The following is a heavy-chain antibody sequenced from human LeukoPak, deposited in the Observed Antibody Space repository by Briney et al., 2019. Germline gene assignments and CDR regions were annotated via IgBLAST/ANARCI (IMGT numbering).Heavy chain of an antibody. CDR3: ARLGGYYYDSSGYYGTDY. V-gene: IGHV4-59*08. Sequence: SETLSLTCTVSGGSISSYYWSWIRQPPGKGLEWIGYIYYSGSTNYNPSLKSRVTISVDTSKNQFSLKLSSVTAADTAVYYCARLGGYYYDSSGYYGTDYWGQGTLVTVSS. CDR2: IYYSGST. D-gene: IGHD3-22*01. J-gene: IGHJ4*02. CDR1: GGSISSYY.